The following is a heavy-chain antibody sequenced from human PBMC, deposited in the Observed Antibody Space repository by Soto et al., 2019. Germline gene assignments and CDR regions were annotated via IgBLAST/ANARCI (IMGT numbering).Heavy chain of an antibody. CDR1: GYTYTSYG. J-gene: IGHJ4*02. Sequence: ASVKVSCKASGYTYTSYGISWVRQAPGQGLEWMGWISAYNGNTNYAQKLQGRVTMTTDTSTSTAYMELRSLRSDDTAVYYCARDEVIAVAGTSPFGHWGQGTLVTVSS. D-gene: IGHD6-19*01. CDR3: ARDEVIAVAGTSPFGH. CDR2: ISAYNGNT. V-gene: IGHV1-18*01.